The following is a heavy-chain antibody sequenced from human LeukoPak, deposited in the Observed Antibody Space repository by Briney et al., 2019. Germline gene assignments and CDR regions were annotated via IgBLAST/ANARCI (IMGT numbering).Heavy chain of an antibody. J-gene: IGHJ5*02. D-gene: IGHD4-11*01. V-gene: IGHV3-23*01. CDR2: ISGRGGRT. Sequence: PGGSLRLSCAASGFTFSSYSMSWVRQAPGKGLAWVSAISGRGGRTYYADSVKGRFTISRDDPKNTLYLQTNSLRAEDTAVYYCANNDYNNPEAWGQGTLVTVSS. CDR1: GFTFSSYS. CDR3: ANNDYNNPEA.